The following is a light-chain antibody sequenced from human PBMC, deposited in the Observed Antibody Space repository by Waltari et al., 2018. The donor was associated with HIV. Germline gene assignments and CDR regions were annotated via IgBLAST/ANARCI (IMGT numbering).Light chain of an antibody. Sequence: DIVMTQSPDSLAVSLGGRTPINCTSSQNLFYSSNNKNYLAWYQHKPGQPPKLLFYWASTRESGVPDRFSGSGSGTNFTLTISSLQADDVAVYFCQQYYSTPPTFGQGTKLEI. CDR3: QQYYSTPPT. J-gene: IGKJ2*01. CDR2: WAS. CDR1: QNLFYSSNNKNY. V-gene: IGKV4-1*01.